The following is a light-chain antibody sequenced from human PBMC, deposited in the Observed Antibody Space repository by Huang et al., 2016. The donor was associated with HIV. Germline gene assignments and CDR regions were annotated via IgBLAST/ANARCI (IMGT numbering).Light chain of an antibody. V-gene: IGKV4-1*01. Sequence: DIVMTQSPDSLTVSLGERATINCRSSQSLFFSSNKRSYLAWYQKKPGQPPKLVISWASARESGVPYRFSGSGSETNFTLTINSLQAEDVAVYYCQQYYHNPLTFGGGTKVEI. CDR2: WAS. CDR1: QSLFFSSNKRSY. CDR3: QQYYHNPLT. J-gene: IGKJ4*01.